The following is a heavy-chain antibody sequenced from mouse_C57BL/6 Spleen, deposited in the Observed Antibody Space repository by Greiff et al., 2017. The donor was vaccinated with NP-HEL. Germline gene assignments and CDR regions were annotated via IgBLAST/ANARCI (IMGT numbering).Heavy chain of an antibody. CDR3: TRDSGYYVYFDV. J-gene: IGHJ1*03. CDR1: GFTFSSYA. D-gene: IGHD2-3*01. Sequence: DVMLVKSGEGLVKPGGSLKLSCAASGFTFSSYAMSWVRQTPEKRLEWVAYISSGGDYIYYADTVKGRFTISRDNARNTLYLQMSSLKSEDTAMYYCTRDSGYYVYFDVWGTGTTVTVSS. V-gene: IGHV5-9-1*02. CDR2: ISSGGDYI.